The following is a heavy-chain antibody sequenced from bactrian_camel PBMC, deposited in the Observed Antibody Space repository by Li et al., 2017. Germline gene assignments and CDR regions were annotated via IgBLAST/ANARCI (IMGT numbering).Heavy chain of an antibody. J-gene: IGHJ4*01. Sequence: VQLVESGGGAVQPGGSLRFSCVASGFTFSDYTMRWVRQAPGKGLDWVSSIIGEDDTTYYATSVKGRFTISKDNAKNTLYLQMNSLKPEDSAMYYCAGRSWNRGSMLSESDYNYWGLGTQVTVS. CDR1: GFTFSDYT. CDR2: IIGEDDTT. CDR3: AGRSWNRGSMLSESDYNY. D-gene: IGHD6*01. V-gene: IGHV3S31*01.